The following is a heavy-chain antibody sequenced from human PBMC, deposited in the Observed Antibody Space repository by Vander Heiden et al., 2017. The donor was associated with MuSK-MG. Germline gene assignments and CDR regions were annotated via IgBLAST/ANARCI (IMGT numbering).Heavy chain of an antibody. Sequence: EVQLVESGGGLVQPGGSLRLSCAASGFTFSSYWMHWARQAPGKGLVWVSRINSDGSSTSYADSVKGRFTISRDNAKNTLYLQMNSLRAEDTAVYYCARPMSIAAAGTYYYGMDVWGQGTTVTVSS. CDR2: INSDGSST. J-gene: IGHJ6*02. CDR3: ARPMSIAAAGTYYYGMDV. CDR1: GFTFSSYW. D-gene: IGHD6-13*01. V-gene: IGHV3-74*01.